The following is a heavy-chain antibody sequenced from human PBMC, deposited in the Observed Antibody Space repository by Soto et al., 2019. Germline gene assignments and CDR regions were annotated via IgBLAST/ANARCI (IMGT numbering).Heavy chain of an antibody. CDR3: ASRSSGSYFDY. D-gene: IGHD6-19*01. J-gene: IGHJ4*02. CDR2: ISGSGGST. Sequence: GGSLRLSCAASGFTFSSYAMSWVRQAPGKGLEWVSVISGSGGSTYYADSVKGRFTISRDNSKNTLYLQMNSLRAEDTAVYYCASRSSGSYFDYWAQGTLVPVSS. CDR1: GFTFSSYA. V-gene: IGHV3-23*01.